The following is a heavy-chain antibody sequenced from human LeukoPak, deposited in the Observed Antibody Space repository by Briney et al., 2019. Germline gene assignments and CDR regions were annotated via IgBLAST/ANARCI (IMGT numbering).Heavy chain of an antibody. CDR1: GGSISSSSYY. CDR2: IYYSGST. V-gene: IGHV4-39*07. CDR3: ARDKTGIFDY. D-gene: IGHD7-27*01. Sequence: TSETLSLTCTVSGGSISSSSYYWGWIRQPPGKGLEWIGSIYYSGSTYYNPSLKSQITISIDTSKNQFSLKLNSVTAADTAVYYCARDKTGIFDYWGRGTLVTVSS. J-gene: IGHJ4*02.